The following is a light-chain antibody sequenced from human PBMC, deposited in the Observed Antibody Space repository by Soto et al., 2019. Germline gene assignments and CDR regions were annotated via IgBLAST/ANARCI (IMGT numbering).Light chain of an antibody. CDR3: QQYNIWPWT. V-gene: IGKV3-15*01. CDR2: GAS. J-gene: IGKJ1*01. Sequence: EIVMTQSPATLSVSPGARATLSCRASQSVSSNLAWYQQKPGQAPRLLIYGASTRATGIPARFSGSGSGTEFTLTISSLQSEDFAVYYCQQYNIWPWTFGQGTKVEIK. CDR1: QSVSSN.